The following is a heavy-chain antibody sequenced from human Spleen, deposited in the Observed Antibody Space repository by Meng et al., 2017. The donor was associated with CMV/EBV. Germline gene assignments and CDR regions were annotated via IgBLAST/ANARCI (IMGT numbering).Heavy chain of an antibody. D-gene: IGHD3/OR15-3a*01. CDR3: ARWIFGLAVGNFAMDV. CDR1: GGTFSSYT. Sequence: SVKVSCKASGGTFSSYTISWVRQAPGQGLEWMGGIIPVLGITNSAQTFQGRVTISADKSTSTAYMELSSLRSEDTAVYYCARWIFGLAVGNFAMDVWGQGTTVTVSS. V-gene: IGHV1-69*10. J-gene: IGHJ6*02. CDR2: IIPVLGIT.